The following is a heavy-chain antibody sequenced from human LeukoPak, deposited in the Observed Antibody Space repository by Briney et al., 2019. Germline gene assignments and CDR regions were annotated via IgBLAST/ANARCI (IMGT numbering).Heavy chain of an antibody. V-gene: IGHV3-23*01. CDR2: ISGSGGST. J-gene: IGHJ4*02. Sequence: GGSLRLSCAASGFTFSSYAMSWVRQAPGKGLEWVSAISGSGGSTYYADSVRGRFTISRDNSKNTLYLQMSSLRAEDSAVYYCAKRGGYETMAAFDYWGQGTLVTVSS. CDR3: AKRGGYETMAAFDY. D-gene: IGHD3-10*01. CDR1: GFTFSSYA.